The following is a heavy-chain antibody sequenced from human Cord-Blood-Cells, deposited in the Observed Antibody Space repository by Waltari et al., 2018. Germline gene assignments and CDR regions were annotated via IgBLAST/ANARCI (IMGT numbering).Heavy chain of an antibody. CDR2: LNPHSSGT. Sequence: QVQLVQSGAEVKKPGASVKVSCKASGYTFTGYYMHWVRQAPGQGLAWMGGLNPHSSGTNYAQKFQGRVTMTRDTSISTAYMELSRLRSDDTAVYYCARDLRDGQQLVDYWGQGTLVTVSS. CDR3: ARDLRDGQQLVDY. D-gene: IGHD6-13*01. J-gene: IGHJ4*02. V-gene: IGHV1-2*02. CDR1: GYTFTGYY.